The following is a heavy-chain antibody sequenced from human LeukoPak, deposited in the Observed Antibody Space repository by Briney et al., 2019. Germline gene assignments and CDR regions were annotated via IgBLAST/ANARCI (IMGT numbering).Heavy chain of an antibody. CDR1: GGSISSYY. Sequence: PSETLSLTCTVSGGSISSYYWSWIRQPPGKGLEWIGYIYYSGSTYYNPSLKSRVTISLDTSKNQFSLKLSSVTAADTAVYYCAKPTGTFDFDYWGQGTLVTVSS. CDR2: IYYSGST. J-gene: IGHJ4*02. CDR3: AKPTGTFDFDY. D-gene: IGHD4-17*01. V-gene: IGHV4-59*01.